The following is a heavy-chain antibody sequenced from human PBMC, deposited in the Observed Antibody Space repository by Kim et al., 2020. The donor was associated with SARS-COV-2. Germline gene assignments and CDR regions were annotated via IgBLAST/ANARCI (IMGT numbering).Heavy chain of an antibody. CDR1: GGSISSGGYY. J-gene: IGHJ4*02. CDR3: ARSVAFQPPLRQTLYYFDY. D-gene: IGHD3-3*01. Sequence: SETLSLTCTASGGSISSGGYYWSWIRQHPGKGLEWIGYIYYSGSTYYNPSLKSRVTISVDSSKNQFSLKLSSVTAADTAVYYCARSVAFQPPLRQTLYYFDYWGQGTLVTVSS. CDR2: IYYSGST. V-gene: IGHV4-31*03.